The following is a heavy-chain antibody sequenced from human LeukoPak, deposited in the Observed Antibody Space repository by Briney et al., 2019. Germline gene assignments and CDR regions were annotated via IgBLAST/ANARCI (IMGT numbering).Heavy chain of an antibody. Sequence: GGSLRLSCAASGFTFSSYSMNWVRQAPGKGLEWVSSISSSSSYIYYADSVKGRFTISRDNAKNSLYLQMNSLRAEDTAVYYCARLGLGFGELFGEDYWGQGTLVTVSS. J-gene: IGHJ4*02. CDR1: GFTFSSYS. CDR2: ISSSSSYI. CDR3: ARLGLGFGELFGEDY. V-gene: IGHV3-21*01. D-gene: IGHD3-10*01.